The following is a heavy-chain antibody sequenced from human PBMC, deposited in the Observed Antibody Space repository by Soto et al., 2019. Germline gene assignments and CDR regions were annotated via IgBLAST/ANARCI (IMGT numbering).Heavy chain of an antibody. CDR3: AYGKDCSGGSCYLNWFDP. CDR2: IIPIFGTA. CDR1: GGTFSSYA. Sequence: LVQSGAEVKKPGSSVKVSCXASGGTFSSYAISXXXXXXXXXXXXXXGIIPIFGTANYAQKFQGRVTIPADKSTSTAYMELSSLRSEDTAVYYCAYGKDCSGGSCYLNWFDPWGQGTLVTVSS. V-gene: IGHV1-69*06. D-gene: IGHD2-15*01. J-gene: IGHJ5*02.